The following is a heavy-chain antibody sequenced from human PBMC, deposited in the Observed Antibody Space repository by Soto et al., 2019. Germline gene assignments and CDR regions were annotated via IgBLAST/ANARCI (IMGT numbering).Heavy chain of an antibody. J-gene: IGHJ6*02. V-gene: IGHV1-2*04. D-gene: IGHD2-2*02. CDR3: ARGARSSTSCYKTYYYYGMDV. CDR2: INPNSGGT. CDR1: GYTFTGYY. Sequence: GASVKVSCKASGYTFTGYYMHWVLQAPGQGLEWMGWINPNSGGTNYAQKFQGWVTMTRDTSISTAYMELSRLRPDDTAVYYCARGARSSTSCYKTYYYYGMDVWGQGTTVTVSS.